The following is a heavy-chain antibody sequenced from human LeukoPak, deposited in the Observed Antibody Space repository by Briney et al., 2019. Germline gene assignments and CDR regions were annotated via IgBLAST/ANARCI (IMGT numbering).Heavy chain of an antibody. Sequence: PSETLSLTCTVSGGSISYWSWIRQPAGEGLEWIGRIYTSGLTNYNPSLKSRATMSIDTSKNQFSLELSSVTAADTAVYYCARGPGTVTGEALDIWGPGTMVTVSS. CDR3: ARGPGTVTGEALDI. V-gene: IGHV4-4*07. CDR1: GGSISY. J-gene: IGHJ3*02. CDR2: IYTSGLT. D-gene: IGHD4-17*01.